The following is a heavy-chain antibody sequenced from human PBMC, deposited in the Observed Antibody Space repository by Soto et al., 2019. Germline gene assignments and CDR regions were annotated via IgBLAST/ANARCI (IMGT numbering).Heavy chain of an antibody. CDR1: GGSISSSSYY. D-gene: IGHD2-2*01. V-gene: IGHV4-39*01. CDR2: IYYSGST. CDR3: ASLHCSSTSCGKAFDP. J-gene: IGHJ5*02. Sequence: SETLSLTCTVSGGSISSSSYYWGWIRQPPGKGLEWIGSIYYSGSTYYNPSLKSRVTISVDTSKNQFSLKLSSVTAADTAVYYCASLHCSSTSCGKAFDPWGQGTLVTVSS.